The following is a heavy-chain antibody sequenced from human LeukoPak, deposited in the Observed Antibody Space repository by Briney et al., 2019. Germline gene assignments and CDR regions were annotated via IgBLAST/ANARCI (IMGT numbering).Heavy chain of an antibody. J-gene: IGHJ4*02. V-gene: IGHV3-9*01. CDR2: IFGKNGAK. Sequence: SGGSLRLSCAASGCTFNDYAMHWVRQAPGKGLEWVSGIFGKNGAKGHADSVKGRFTISRDNANNSLYLQMNSLRPDDTALYYCTYDNSPGGLEYWGQGTLVTVSS. CDR1: GCTFNDYA. CDR3: TYDNSPGGLEY. D-gene: IGHD2-8*02.